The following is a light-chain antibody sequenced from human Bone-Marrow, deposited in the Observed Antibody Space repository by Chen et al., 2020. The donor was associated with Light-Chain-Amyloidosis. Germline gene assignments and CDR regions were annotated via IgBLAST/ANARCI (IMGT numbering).Light chain of an antibody. CDR1: SSDVGGDNH. V-gene: IGLV2-14*01. J-gene: IGLJ1*01. CDR2: EVT. CDR3: SSYTITNTLV. Sequence: QSALTQPASVSGSPGQSITISCTGTSSDVGGDNHGSWYQQHPDTAPKLMIYEVTNRPSWVPDRFSGSKSDNTASLTISGLQTEDEADYFCSSYTITNTLVFGSGTRVTVL.